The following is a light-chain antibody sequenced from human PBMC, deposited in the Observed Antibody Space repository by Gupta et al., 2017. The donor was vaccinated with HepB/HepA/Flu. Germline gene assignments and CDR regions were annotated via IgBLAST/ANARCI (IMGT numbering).Light chain of an antibody. V-gene: IGLV2-23*02. CDR1: NGDVGTYNL. CDR2: EVT. CDR3: CSYVCGNTSV. Sequence: SAMPQPPSVSGSPGQSITTSCAGSNGDVGTYNLVSWYQQHPGKAHKLMIYEVTKRPPGVSNRFSGSKSGSTASLTISGRQGEDEADYYCCSYVCGNTSVFGTGTTVTVL. J-gene: IGLJ1*01.